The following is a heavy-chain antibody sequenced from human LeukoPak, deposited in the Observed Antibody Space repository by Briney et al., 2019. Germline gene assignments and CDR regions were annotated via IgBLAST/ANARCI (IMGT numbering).Heavy chain of an antibody. CDR3: ARDPAYDSSGYYYHDAFDI. CDR1: GGSISSSSYY. Sequence: SETLSLTCTVSGGSISSSSYYWGWIRQPPGKGLEWIGSMYYGGNTYYKPSLKSRVTMSVDTSKNLFSLRLSSVTAADTAVYYCARDPAYDSSGYYYHDAFDIWGQGTMVTVSS. D-gene: IGHD3-22*01. V-gene: IGHV4-39*07. J-gene: IGHJ3*02. CDR2: MYYGGNT.